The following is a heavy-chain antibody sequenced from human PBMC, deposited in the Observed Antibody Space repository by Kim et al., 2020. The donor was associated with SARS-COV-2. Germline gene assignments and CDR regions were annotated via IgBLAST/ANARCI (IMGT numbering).Heavy chain of an antibody. CDR3: ARHGGDLNYDYLAMDV. V-gene: IGHV5-51*01. D-gene: IGHD3-3*01. J-gene: IGHJ6*02. CDR1: GYTFTDFW. CDR2: IFPGDSDT. Sequence: ESLKISCKASGYTFTDFWIGWVRQMPGKGLEWMGIIFPGDSDTRYSPSFRGPVTLSVDKSISTAYLQGNSLNASDTAMYYCARHGGDLNYDYLAMDVWGQGTTVTVSS.